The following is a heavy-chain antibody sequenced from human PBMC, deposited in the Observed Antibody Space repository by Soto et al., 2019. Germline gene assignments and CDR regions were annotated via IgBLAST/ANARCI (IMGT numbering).Heavy chain of an antibody. CDR2: IDPSGSYT. Sequence: GESLKISCKGSGSSFTSYWISWVRQMPGKGLEWMGRIDPSGSYTNYSQSFQGHVTISADKSISTAYLQWSSLKASDTAMYYGALNWYDGNWFDPWGQGTIVTVSS. CDR1: GSSFTSYW. CDR3: ALNWYDGNWFDP. D-gene: IGHD1-1*01. V-gene: IGHV5-10-1*01. J-gene: IGHJ5*02.